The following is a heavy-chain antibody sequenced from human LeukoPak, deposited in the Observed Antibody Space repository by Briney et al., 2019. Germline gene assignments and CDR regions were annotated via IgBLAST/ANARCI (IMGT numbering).Heavy chain of an antibody. J-gene: IGHJ4*02. CDR1: GFTFSSYG. CDR2: IRYDGSNK. Sequence: GGSLRLSCAASGFTFSSYGMHWVREAPGKGLEWVAFIRYDGSNKYYADSVKGRFTISRDNSKNTLYLQMNSLRAEDTAVYYCAKVFQGYSSGWYSSNYWGQGTLVTVSS. D-gene: IGHD6-19*01. CDR3: AKVFQGYSSGWYSSNY. V-gene: IGHV3-30*02.